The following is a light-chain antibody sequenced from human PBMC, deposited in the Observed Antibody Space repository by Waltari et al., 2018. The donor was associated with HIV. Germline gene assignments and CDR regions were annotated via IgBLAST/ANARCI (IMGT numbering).Light chain of an antibody. V-gene: IGLV1-47*01. CDR1: SSTNGHTA. CDR2: GNG. CDR3: AAWDDSLSGSYV. J-gene: IGLJ1*01. Sequence: QSVLTQPPSASGTPGRRVTIPCSGSSSTNGHTAVYWYQALPGTAPKLLIFGNGQLPSGVPDRFSGSKSGTSASLAISGLRSEDEADYYCAAWDDSLSGSYVFGTGTKVTVL.